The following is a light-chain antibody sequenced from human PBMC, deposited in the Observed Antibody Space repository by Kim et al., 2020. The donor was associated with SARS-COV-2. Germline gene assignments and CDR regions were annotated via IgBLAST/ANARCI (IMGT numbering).Light chain of an antibody. CDR2: EDD. Sequence: NFMLTQPHSVSESPGKTVTISCTRSSGSIDDNYVQWYQQRPGGVPTTVIYEDDQRPSGVSDRFSGSIDNSSNSASLTISGLRAEDEADYCCQYYNRDNVLFGGGTQLTVL. CDR3: QYYNRDNVL. V-gene: IGLV6-57*04. J-gene: IGLJ2*01. CDR1: SGSIDDNY.